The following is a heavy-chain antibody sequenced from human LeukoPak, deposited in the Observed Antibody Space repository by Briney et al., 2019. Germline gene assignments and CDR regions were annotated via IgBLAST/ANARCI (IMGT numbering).Heavy chain of an antibody. CDR3: ARGRPEGSGWYRPYYYVDV. D-gene: IGHD6-19*01. CDR2: INHSGST. Sequence: NPSETLSLTCAVYGGSFSGYYWSWIRQPPGKGLEWIGEINHSGSTNYNPSLKSRVTISVDTSKNQFSLKLSSVTAADTAVYYCARGRPEGSGWYRPYYYVDVWGKGTTVTVSS. CDR1: GGSFSGYY. V-gene: IGHV4-34*01. J-gene: IGHJ6*03.